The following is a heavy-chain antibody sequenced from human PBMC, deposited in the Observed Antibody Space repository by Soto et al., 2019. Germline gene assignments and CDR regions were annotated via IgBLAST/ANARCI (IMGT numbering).Heavy chain of an antibody. V-gene: IGHV3-74*01. J-gene: IGHJ2*01. CDR2: IKNDGTAT. CDR3: AREDLRGYWFFDL. CDR1: GFTLGNHW. Sequence: EVQLVESGGGLVQPGESLRLSCAASGFTLGNHWMYWVRQAPGKGLVCLSRIKNDGTATTYADSVKGRFTISRDNAKNRLYLQMSSLRAEDTAIYYCAREDLRGYWFFDLWGRGTQVTVSS. D-gene: IGHD4-17*01.